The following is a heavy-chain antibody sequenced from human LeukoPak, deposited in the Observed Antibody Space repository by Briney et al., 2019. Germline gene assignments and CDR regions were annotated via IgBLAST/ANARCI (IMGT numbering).Heavy chain of an antibody. Sequence: GGSLRLSCAASGFTFSSYGMSWVRQAPGKGLEWVSTISGSGGSTYYAESVKGRFTISRDNSKNTLYLQMNSLRAEDTAVYYCAKLGDGSSGWFHFDYWGQGTLVTVSS. CDR3: AKLGDGSSGWFHFDY. V-gene: IGHV3-23*01. CDR2: ISGSGGST. CDR1: GFTFSSYG. D-gene: IGHD6-19*01. J-gene: IGHJ4*02.